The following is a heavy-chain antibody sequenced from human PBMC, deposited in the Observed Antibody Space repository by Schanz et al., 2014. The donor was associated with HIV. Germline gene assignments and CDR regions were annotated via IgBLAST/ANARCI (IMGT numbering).Heavy chain of an antibody. J-gene: IGHJ6*02. V-gene: IGHV4-59*06. CDR1: GASISGYY. Sequence: QVQLQESGPGLVKPSETLSLTCNVSGASISGYYCTWIRQPPGKGLEWIGYIYYSGSTYYNPSLKSRVTISVDTSKNQFSLKLSSVTAADTAVYYCGRYDSPVVDVWGQGTTVIVSS. CDR3: GRYDSPVVDV. CDR2: IYYSGST. D-gene: IGHD2-15*01.